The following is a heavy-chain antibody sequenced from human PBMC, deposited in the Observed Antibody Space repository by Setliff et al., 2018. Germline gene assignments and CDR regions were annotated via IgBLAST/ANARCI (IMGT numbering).Heavy chain of an antibody. CDR3: ARHIWGAKMQLPHDVFDV. CDR2: MYHSGST. CDR1: GDSFSDYY. V-gene: IGHV4-38-2*01. D-gene: IGHD2-2*01. Sequence: SETLSLTCAVYGDSFSDYYWGWIRQPPGKGLEWIGSMYHSGSTYYSPSLESRVTISVDMSKNHLSLKLSSVTAADTAVYYCARHIWGAKMQLPHDVFDVWGQGTMVTVSS. J-gene: IGHJ3*01.